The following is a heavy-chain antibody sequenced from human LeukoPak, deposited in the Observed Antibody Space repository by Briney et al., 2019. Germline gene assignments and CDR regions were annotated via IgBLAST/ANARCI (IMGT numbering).Heavy chain of an antibody. CDR1: GGSFSGYY. J-gene: IGHJ4*02. Sequence: SETLSLTCAVYGGSFSGYYWSWIRQPPGKGLEWIGEINHSGSTNYNPSLKSRVTISVDTSKNQFSLKLSSVTAADTAVYYCARGHSSSWYGLIVVVTADQPTEYYFDYWGQGTLVTVSS. D-gene: IGHD2-21*02. CDR2: INHSGST. V-gene: IGHV4-34*01. CDR3: ARGHSSSWYGLIVVVTADQPTEYYFDY.